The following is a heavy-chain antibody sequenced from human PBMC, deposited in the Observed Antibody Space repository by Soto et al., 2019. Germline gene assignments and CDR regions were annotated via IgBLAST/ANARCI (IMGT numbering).Heavy chain of an antibody. CDR3: APHVYCSGGSCQYDAFAI. D-gene: IGHD2-15*01. J-gene: IGHJ3*02. CDR1: GITFSNYM. CDR2: ITAGGDGT. Sequence: EVQVLESGGGLVQPGGSLRLSCEASGITFSNYMMTWIRQAPGKGLEWGSTITAGGDGTYYADSVKGRFTMSRETSKNTLYLQMNSLRAEETAVYYCAPHVYCSGGSCQYDAFAIRGQGTMVTVSS. V-gene: IGHV3-23*01.